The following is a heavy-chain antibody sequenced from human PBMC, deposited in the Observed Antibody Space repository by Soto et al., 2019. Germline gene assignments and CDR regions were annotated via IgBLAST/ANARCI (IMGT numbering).Heavy chain of an antibody. J-gene: IGHJ6*01. CDR2: ITHRGIT. Sequence: TLSLTCAVYGRSFSGYYWTWIRQPPGKGLEWIGQITHRGITNYTPSLMSRVTISLDTSKNQFSLKLTSVTAADTAVYYCARLNPLLREPGSRFNVLDVWGQGTAVTVAS. V-gene: IGHV4-34*01. CDR1: GRSFSGYY. CDR3: ARLNPLLREPGSRFNVLDV. D-gene: IGHD3-10*01.